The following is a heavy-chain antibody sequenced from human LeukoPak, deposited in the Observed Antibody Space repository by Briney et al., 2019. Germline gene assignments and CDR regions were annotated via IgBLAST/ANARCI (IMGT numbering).Heavy chain of an antibody. CDR2: ISAYYGNT. J-gene: IGHJ6*02. CDR3: ARDARIQLWLRYYYYGMDV. CDR1: GGTFSSYA. V-gene: IGHV1-18*01. Sequence: ASVKVSCKASGGTFSSYAISWVRQAPGQGLEWMGWISAYYGNTNYAQKLQGRVTMTTDTSTSTAYMELRSLRSDDTAVYYCARDARIQLWLRYYYYGMDVWGQGTTVTVSS. D-gene: IGHD5-18*01.